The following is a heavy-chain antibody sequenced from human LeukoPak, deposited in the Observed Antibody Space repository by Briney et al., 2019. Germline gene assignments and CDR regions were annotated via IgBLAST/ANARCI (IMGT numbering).Heavy chain of an antibody. V-gene: IGHV4-59*12. CDR3: ARDFGYGDYFFDD. CDR2: IYSSGST. D-gene: IGHD4-17*01. Sequence: RASETLSLTCTVSGGSISSYYWSRIRQPPGKGLEYIGYIYSSGSTNYNPSLKSRVTISVDTSKNQFSLKLSSVTAADTAVYYCARDFGYGDYFFDDWGQGTLVTVSS. J-gene: IGHJ4*02. CDR1: GGSISSYY.